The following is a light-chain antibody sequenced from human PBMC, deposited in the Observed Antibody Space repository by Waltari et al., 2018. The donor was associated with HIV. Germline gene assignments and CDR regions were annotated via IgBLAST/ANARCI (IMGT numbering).Light chain of an antibody. J-gene: IGLJ2*01. CDR3: QSYDSSLSAHVV. CDR2: VNS. Sequence: QSVLTQLPSVSGAPGQRVTISCTASSANIGAGYDVHWYQQLPGPAPKLLIYVNSNRPSGVPDRFSGSKSGTSASLAITGLQAEDEADYYCQSYDSSLSAHVVFGGGTKLTVL. V-gene: IGLV1-40*01. CDR1: SANIGAGYD.